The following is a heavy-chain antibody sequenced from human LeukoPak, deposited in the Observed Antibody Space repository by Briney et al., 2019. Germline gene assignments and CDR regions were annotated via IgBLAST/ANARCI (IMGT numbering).Heavy chain of an antibody. CDR3: ARDPLLAVAYAFDI. D-gene: IGHD6-19*01. V-gene: IGHV3-11*01. Sequence: GGSLRLSCAASGFTFSDYYMNWIRQAPGKGLEWVSYISSSGSTIYYADSVKGRFTISRDNAKNSLYLQMNSLRAEDTAVYYCARDPLLAVAYAFDIWGQGTMVTVSS. J-gene: IGHJ3*02. CDR2: ISSSGSTI. CDR1: GFTFSDYY.